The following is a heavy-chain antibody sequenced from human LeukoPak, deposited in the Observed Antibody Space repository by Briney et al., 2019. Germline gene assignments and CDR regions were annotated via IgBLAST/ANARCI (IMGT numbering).Heavy chain of an antibody. J-gene: IGHJ4*02. D-gene: IGHD4-23*01. CDR3: ARAQRGGNSMAGFDY. Sequence: GGSLRLSCAASGFTFSSYWMNWVRQAPGKGLEWVSSISSSSGYIYYADSVKGRFTISRDNAKNSLYLQMNSLRAEDTAVYYCARAQRGGNSMAGFDYWGQGTLVTVSS. V-gene: IGHV3-21*01. CDR1: GFTFSSYW. CDR2: ISSSSGYI.